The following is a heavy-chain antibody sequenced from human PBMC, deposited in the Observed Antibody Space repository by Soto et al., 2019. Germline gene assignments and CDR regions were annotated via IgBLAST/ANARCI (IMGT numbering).Heavy chain of an antibody. CDR3: AREGSTDGFRYYYGMDV. D-gene: IGHD4-4*01. Sequence: AAVKVSCKASGGTFSSYAISWVRQAPGQGLEWMGGIIPIFGTANYAQKFQGRVTITADKSTSTAYMELSSLRSEDTAVYYCAREGSTDGFRYYYGMDVWGQGTTVTVSS. V-gene: IGHV1-69*06. CDR2: IIPIFGTA. J-gene: IGHJ6*02. CDR1: GGTFSSYA.